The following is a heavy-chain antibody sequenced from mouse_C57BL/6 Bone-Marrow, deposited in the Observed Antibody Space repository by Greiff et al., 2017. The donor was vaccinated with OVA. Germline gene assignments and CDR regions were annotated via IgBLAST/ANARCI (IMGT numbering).Heavy chain of an antibody. CDR2: IYPGSGST. CDR1: GYTFTSYW. J-gene: IGHJ4*01. D-gene: IGHD4-1*01. Sequence: QVQLKQPGAELVKPGASVKMSCKASGYTFTSYWITWVKQRPGQGLEWIGDIYPGSGSTNYNEKFKSKATLTVDTSSSTAYMPLSSLTSEDSAVYYCAREELNTGTRDYAMDYWGQGTSVTVSS. V-gene: IGHV1-55*01. CDR3: AREELNTGTRDYAMDY.